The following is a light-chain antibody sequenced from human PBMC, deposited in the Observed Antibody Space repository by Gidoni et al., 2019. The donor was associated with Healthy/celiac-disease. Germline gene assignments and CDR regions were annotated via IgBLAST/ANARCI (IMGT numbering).Light chain of an antibody. Sequence: IHLTHPPSFLSASVGDRVIITSRASQGISSYLDWYQQKPGKAPKLLIYAASTLQSGVPSRFSRSGSWTEVTITISSRQPEDFATYYCQQLNSYHEFTFGHGTKVDIK. CDR3: QQLNSYHEFT. J-gene: IGKJ3*01. V-gene: IGKV1-9*01. CDR2: AAS. CDR1: QGISSY.